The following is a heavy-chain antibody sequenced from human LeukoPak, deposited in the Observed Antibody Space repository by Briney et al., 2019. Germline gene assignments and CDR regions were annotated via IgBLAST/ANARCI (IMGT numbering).Heavy chain of an antibody. D-gene: IGHD3-22*01. CDR2: ISGYNGNT. CDR3: ARGGYYDKSGHHHGLFDY. V-gene: IGHV1-18*01. CDR1: GYTFTKYA. J-gene: IGHJ4*02. Sequence: ASVKVSCKASGYTFTKYAISWVRQAPGQGLEWMGWISGYNGNTNYAQRLQDRVTMTTDTSTSTAYMDLRSLRSDDTAVYYCARGGYYDKSGHHHGLFDYWGQGTLVTVSS.